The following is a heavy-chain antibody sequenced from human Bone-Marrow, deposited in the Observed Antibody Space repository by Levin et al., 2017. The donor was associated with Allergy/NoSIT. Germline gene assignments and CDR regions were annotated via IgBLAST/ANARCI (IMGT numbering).Heavy chain of an antibody. CDR2: INQSGST. Sequence: SFLFSSLSWLRQPPGKGLEWLGEINQSGSTNYNPSLKSRVTISFSPSKNQFSLKLSSVTAADPAVYYCARGSSVRFGESYLDLRRIFYFDYWGQGILVTVSS. V-gene: IGHV4-34*01. CDR1: SFLFSS. D-gene: IGHD3-10*01. J-gene: IGHJ4*02. CDR3: ARGSSVRFGESYLDLRRIFYFDY.